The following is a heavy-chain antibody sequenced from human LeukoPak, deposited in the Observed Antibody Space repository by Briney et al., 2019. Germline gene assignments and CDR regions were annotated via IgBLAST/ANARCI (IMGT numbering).Heavy chain of an antibody. D-gene: IGHD2-2*01. V-gene: IGHV3-30-3*01. CDR3: ARGGYCTSTSCYLVHYYGMDV. CDR1: GFTFNNYS. Sequence: SGGSLRLSCAASGFTFNNYSMHWVRQAPGKGLEWAALISYDGSNKYYADSVKGRFTISRDNSKNTLNLQMNSLRAEDTAVYYCARGGYCTSTSCYLVHYYGMDVWGQGTTVTVSS. J-gene: IGHJ6*02. CDR2: ISYDGSNK.